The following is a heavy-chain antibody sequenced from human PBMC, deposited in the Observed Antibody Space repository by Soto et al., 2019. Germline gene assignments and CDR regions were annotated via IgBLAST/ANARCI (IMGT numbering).Heavy chain of an antibody. CDR3: AKFSHRGYSSSWYRGHWFDP. CDR2: ISGSGGST. J-gene: IGHJ5*02. V-gene: IGHV3-23*01. Sequence: LRLSCAASGFTFSSYAMSWVRQAPGKGLEWVSAISGSGGSTYYADSVKGRFTISRDNSKNTLYLQMNSLRAEDTAVYYCAKFSHRGYSSSWYRGHWFDPWGQGTLVTVSS. CDR1: GFTFSSYA. D-gene: IGHD6-13*01.